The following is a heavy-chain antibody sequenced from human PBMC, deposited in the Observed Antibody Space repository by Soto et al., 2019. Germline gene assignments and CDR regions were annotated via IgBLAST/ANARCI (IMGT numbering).Heavy chain of an antibody. CDR2: ISGSGGNT. Sequence: PGGSLRLSCAASRFTFSSYAMNWVRQAPGKGLEWVSTISGSGGNTYYADSVKGRFTISRDNSKNTLYLQMNSLRVEDTAVYYCATSGGGIAAAGHNWFDPWGQGTLVTVSS. D-gene: IGHD6-13*01. V-gene: IGHV3-23*01. CDR3: ATSGGGIAAAGHNWFDP. CDR1: RFTFSSYA. J-gene: IGHJ5*02.